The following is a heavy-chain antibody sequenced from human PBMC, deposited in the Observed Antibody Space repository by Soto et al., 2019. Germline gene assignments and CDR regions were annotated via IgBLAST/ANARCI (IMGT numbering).Heavy chain of an antibody. J-gene: IGHJ5*02. Sequence: QMQLVQSGPEVKKPGTSVKVSCKASGFTFTSSSVQWVRQVRGQGLEWMGWIVVGTGDTKYAQKFQERVTFNRDISTSTAYMEVSSLRYEDTAMYYCAADRGYLWGQGTLVTVSS. CDR3: AADRGYL. D-gene: IGHD3-10*01. CDR2: IVVGTGDT. CDR1: GFTFTSSS. V-gene: IGHV1-58*01.